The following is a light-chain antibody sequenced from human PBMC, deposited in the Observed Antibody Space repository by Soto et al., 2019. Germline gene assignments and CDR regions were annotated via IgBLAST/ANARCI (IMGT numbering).Light chain of an antibody. Sequence: QSALTQPASVSGSPGQSITISCSGTSRDIGGNNYVSWYQQHPDAAPKLIIYEVSYRPSGISNRFSGSKSGDTAALTISGLQPEDEADYYCSSYTNTFTWVFGGGTKVTVL. CDR1: SRDIGGNNY. J-gene: IGLJ3*02. CDR2: EVS. CDR3: SSYTNTFTWV. V-gene: IGLV2-14*01.